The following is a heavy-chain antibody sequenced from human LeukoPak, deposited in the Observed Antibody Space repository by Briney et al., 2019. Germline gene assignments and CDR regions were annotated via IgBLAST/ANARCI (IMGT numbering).Heavy chain of an antibody. Sequence: GGSLRLSCAASGFRFSDYGMHWVRQSAGKGLEWVAFMQYDGIDRFYGDSVKGRFTISRDNSKNTMYLQMNSLRPEDTAVYYCAKEEKLEPFDYWGQGTRVTVSS. V-gene: IGHV3-30*02. CDR3: AKEEKLEPFDY. J-gene: IGHJ4*02. CDR1: GFRFSDYG. D-gene: IGHD1-1*01. CDR2: MQYDGIDR.